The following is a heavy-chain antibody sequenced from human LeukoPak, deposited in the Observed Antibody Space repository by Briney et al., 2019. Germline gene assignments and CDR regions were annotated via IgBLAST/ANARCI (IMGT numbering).Heavy chain of an antibody. D-gene: IGHD5-24*01. V-gene: IGHV3-30*02. CDR2: IRYDGSNK. J-gene: IGHJ3*01. CDR3: AKRIEMATKISGALDV. CDR1: GFTFNSYG. Sequence: PGGSLRLSCAASGFTFNSYGMNWVRQAPGKGLEWVAFIRYDGSNKYYADSVKGRFIISRDNSKNTLYLQMNSLRAEDTALYYCAKRIEMATKISGALDVWGQGTMVTVSS.